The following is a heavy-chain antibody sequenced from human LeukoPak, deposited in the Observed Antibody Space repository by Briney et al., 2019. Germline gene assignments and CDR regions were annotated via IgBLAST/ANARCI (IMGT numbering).Heavy chain of an antibody. CDR1: GDYINNGGHY. V-gene: IGHV4-30-2*01. J-gene: IGHJ4*02. CDR2: ISHRGST. Sequence: SETLSLTCSVSGDYINNGGHYWSWIRQPPGKTLEYIGYISHRGSTYYNPSLKSRLTISVDGSRNQFSLKLRSVTAADTAVYYCARSEDSGSYFSFDYWGQGTLVAVSS. CDR3: ARSEDSGSYFSFDY. D-gene: IGHD1-26*01.